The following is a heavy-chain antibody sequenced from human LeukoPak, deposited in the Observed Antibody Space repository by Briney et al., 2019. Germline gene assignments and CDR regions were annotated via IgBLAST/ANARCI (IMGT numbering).Heavy chain of an antibody. Sequence: GGSLRLSGAASGFTFTNYWMSWVRQAPGKGLEWVANIKQDGSEKYYVDSVEGRFTISRDNAKNSLSLQMNSLRGEDTAVYYCVRALGSSSADYWGQGTLVTVSS. J-gene: IGHJ4*02. V-gene: IGHV3-7*01. CDR3: VRALGSSSADY. CDR2: IKQDGSEK. D-gene: IGHD6-6*01. CDR1: GFTFTNYW.